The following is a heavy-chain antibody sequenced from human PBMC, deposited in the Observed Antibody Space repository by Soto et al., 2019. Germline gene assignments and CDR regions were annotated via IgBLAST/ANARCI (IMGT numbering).Heavy chain of an antibody. CDR1: GYTFTSYA. CDR3: ANAIAVAGTFDY. Sequence: ASVKVSCKASGYTFTSYAMHWVRQAPGQGLEWMGIINPSGGSTSYAQKFQGRVTMTRDTSTSTVYMELSSLRSEDTAVYYCANAIAVAGTFDYWGQGTLVTVSS. V-gene: IGHV1-46*01. CDR2: INPSGGST. D-gene: IGHD6-19*01. J-gene: IGHJ4*02.